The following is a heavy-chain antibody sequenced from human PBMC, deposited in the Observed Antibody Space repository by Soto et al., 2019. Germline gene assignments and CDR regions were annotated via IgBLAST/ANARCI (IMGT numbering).Heavy chain of an antibody. D-gene: IGHD5-18*01. CDR2: IWYDGSNK. Sequence: GGSLRLSCAASGFTFSSYGMHWVRQAPGKGLEWVAVIWYDGSNKYYADSVKGRFTISRDNSKNTLYLQMNSLRAEDTAVYYCARDTAMVIGNLVLDYWGQGTLVTVSS. CDR1: GFTFSSYG. J-gene: IGHJ4*02. V-gene: IGHV3-33*01. CDR3: ARDTAMVIGNLVLDY.